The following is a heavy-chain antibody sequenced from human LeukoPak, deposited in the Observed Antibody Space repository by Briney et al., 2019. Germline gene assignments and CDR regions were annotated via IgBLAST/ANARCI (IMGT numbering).Heavy chain of an antibody. CDR1: GGSISSSSYY. D-gene: IGHD6-19*01. V-gene: IGHV4-39*01. CDR3: ARRRAAGAGTPFDY. Sequence: SETLSLTCTVSGGSISSSSYYWGWIRQPPGKGLEWIGSLYYSGSTYYNPSLKSRVTISVDTSKNQFSLKLSSVTAADTAVYYCARRRAAGAGTPFDYWGQGTLVTVSS. J-gene: IGHJ4*02. CDR2: LYYSGST.